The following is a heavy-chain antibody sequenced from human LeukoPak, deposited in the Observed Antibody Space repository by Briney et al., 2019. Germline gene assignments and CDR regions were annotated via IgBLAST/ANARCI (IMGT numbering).Heavy chain of an antibody. J-gene: IGHJ4*02. V-gene: IGHV1-18*01. Sequence: ASVNVSCKASGYTFSSYGISGVRQAPGQGLEWMGWISGNNRNTNYAQNVQGRVTMTTDTSTSTAHMELRSLRSDDTAVDYCARGRAAGTLWLDYWGQGTLVTVSS. CDR1: GYTFSSYG. CDR2: ISGNNRNT. CDR3: ARGRAAGTLWLDY. D-gene: IGHD6-13*01.